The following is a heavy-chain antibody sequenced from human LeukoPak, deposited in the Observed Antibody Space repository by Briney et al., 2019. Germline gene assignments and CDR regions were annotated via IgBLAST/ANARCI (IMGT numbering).Heavy chain of an antibody. V-gene: IGHV4-59*01. D-gene: IGHD5-24*01. J-gene: IGHJ6*02. CDR3: ARDSGDGYNYGPGYYGMDV. CDR2: GST. Sequence: GSTNYTPSLKSRVTISVDTSKNQFSLKLSSVTAADTAVYHCARDSGDGYNYGPGYYGMDVWGQGTTVTVSS.